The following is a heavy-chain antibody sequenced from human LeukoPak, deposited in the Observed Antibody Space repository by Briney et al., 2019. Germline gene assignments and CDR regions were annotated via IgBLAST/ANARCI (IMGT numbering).Heavy chain of an antibody. Sequence: SETLSLTCTVSDGSTSSSDYYWGWIRQPPGKGLEWIGTIYYSGSTYYNPSLKSRVTISLDTSKKQFSLRLSSVTAADTAVYYRARIPPNSSGWSWYFDLWGRGTLVTVSS. J-gene: IGHJ2*01. CDR1: DGSTSSSDYY. D-gene: IGHD6-19*01. CDR2: IYYSGST. CDR3: ARIPPNSSGWSWYFDL. V-gene: IGHV4-39*01.